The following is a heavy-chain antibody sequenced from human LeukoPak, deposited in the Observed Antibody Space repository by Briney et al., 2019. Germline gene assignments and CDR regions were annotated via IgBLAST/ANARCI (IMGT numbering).Heavy chain of an antibody. CDR3: ARDGGAAIGKYYYYYGMDV. Sequence: GGSLRLSCAASGFTFSSYSMNWVRRAPGKGLEWVSYISSSSSTIYYADSVKGRFTISRDNAKNSLYLQMNSLRDEDTAVYYCARDGGAAIGKYYYYYGMDVWGQGTTVTVSS. D-gene: IGHD2-2*01. CDR1: GFTFSSYS. V-gene: IGHV3-48*02. CDR2: ISSSSSTI. J-gene: IGHJ6*02.